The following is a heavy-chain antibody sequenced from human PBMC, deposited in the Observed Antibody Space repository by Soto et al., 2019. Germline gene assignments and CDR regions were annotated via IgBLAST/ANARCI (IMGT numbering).Heavy chain of an antibody. V-gene: IGHV4-39*01. Sequence: SETLSLTCTVSGVSIHNSHSFWGWTRQPPGKGLEFIGTVYYSGGAHYNSSLKSRVTISVDTANNQASLRMRSLTAADTAVYYCGRVVEGATRHTDLDSWGQGTLVTVSS. J-gene: IGHJ5*01. D-gene: IGHD2-21*01. CDR2: VYYSGGA. CDR1: GVSIHNSHSF. CDR3: GRVVEGATRHTDLDS.